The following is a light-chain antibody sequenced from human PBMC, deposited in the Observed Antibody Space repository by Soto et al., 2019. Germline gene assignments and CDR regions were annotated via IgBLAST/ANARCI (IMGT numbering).Light chain of an antibody. CDR2: EVS. J-gene: IGLJ3*02. CDR1: SSDVGGYNY. V-gene: IGLV2-14*01. CDR3: SSYTSGTTV. Sequence: QSALTQPASVSGSPGQSITISCTGTSSDVGGYNYVSWYQQYPGKAPKLMIYEVSNRPSGVSNRFSGSKSGNTASLTISGLQAEDEADYYYSSYTSGTTVFGGGTKLTVL.